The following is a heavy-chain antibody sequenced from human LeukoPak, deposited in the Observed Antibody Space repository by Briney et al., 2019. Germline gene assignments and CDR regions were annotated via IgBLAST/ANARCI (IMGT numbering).Heavy chain of an antibody. CDR3: ARGGNSSWDY. V-gene: IGHV3-7*01. CDR2: IKPDGSEK. D-gene: IGHD6-6*01. J-gene: IGHJ4*02. CDR1: GFIFSNYW. Sequence: GGSQRLSCAASGFIFSNYWMSWVHQAPGKGLEWVANIKPDGSEKYYVDSLKGRFTISRDNAKNSLYLQMNSLRVEDTAVYYCARGGNSSWDYWGQGALVTVSS.